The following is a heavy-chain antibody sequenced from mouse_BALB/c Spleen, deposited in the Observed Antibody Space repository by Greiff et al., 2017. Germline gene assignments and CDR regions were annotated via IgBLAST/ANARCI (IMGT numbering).Heavy chain of an antibody. V-gene: IGHV1-54*01. CDR3: AHDYDSYAMDY. CDR1: GYAFTNYL. Sequence: VQLQQSGAELVRPGTSVKVSCKASGYAFTNYLIEWVKQRPGQGLEWIGVINPGSGGTNYNEKFKGKATLTADKSSSTAYMQLSSLTSDDSAVYFCAHDYDSYAMDYWGQGTSVTVSS. J-gene: IGHJ4*01. CDR2: INPGSGGT. D-gene: IGHD2-4*01.